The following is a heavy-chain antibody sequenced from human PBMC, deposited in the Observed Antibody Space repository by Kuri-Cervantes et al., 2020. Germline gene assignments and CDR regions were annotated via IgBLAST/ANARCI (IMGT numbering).Heavy chain of an antibody. V-gene: IGHV1-69*13. D-gene: IGHD6-19*01. Sequence: SVKVSCKAPGGTFSSYAINWVRQAPGQGLEWMGGIIPIFGTANYAQKFQGRVTITADESTSTAYMELSSLRSEDTAVYYCARDENSSGRQTNWFDPWGQGTLVTVSS. J-gene: IGHJ5*02. CDR2: IIPIFGTA. CDR3: ARDENSSGRQTNWFDP. CDR1: GGTFSSYA.